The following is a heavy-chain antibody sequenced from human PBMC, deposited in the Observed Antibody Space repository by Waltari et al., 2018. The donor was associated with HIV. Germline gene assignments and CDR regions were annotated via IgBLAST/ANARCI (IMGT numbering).Heavy chain of an antibody. D-gene: IGHD2-15*01. J-gene: IGHJ6*02. CDR3: ARESEVLVAARAGGMDV. Sequence: QVQLVESGGGVVQPGRSLRLSCAASGFTFSSYAMHWVRQAPGKGLEWVAGISYDGSNKYYADSVKGRFTISRDNSKNTLYLQMNSLRAEDTAVYYCARESEVLVAARAGGMDVWGQGTTVTVSS. V-gene: IGHV3-30*01. CDR2: ISYDGSNK. CDR1: GFTFSSYA.